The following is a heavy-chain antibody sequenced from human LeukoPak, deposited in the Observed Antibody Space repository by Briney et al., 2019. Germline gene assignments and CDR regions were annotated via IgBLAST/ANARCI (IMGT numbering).Heavy chain of an antibody. CDR1: GFSFHSYA. D-gene: IGHD4-17*01. Sequence: PGGSLRLSCVASGFSFHSYAMTWVRQAPGEGLEWVAGISGSGVSTHYGDSVKGRFTISRDNSKNTLYVQMNSLKPEDTAVYYCAKIIHYGALDACDIWGQGTMVTVSS. CDR3: AKIIHYGALDACDI. CDR2: ISGSGVST. J-gene: IGHJ3*02. V-gene: IGHV3-23*01.